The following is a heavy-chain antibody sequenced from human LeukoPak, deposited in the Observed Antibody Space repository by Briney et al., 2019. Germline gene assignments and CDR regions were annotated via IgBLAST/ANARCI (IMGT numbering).Heavy chain of an antibody. J-gene: IGHJ3*02. Sequence: GGTLRLSCAASGFTFSSYGMSWVRQAPGKGLEWVSAISGSGGRTYYADSVKGRFTISRDNAKNSLYLQMNSLRAEDTAVYYCARPGYCSGDTCYVAFDIWGQGTMVTVSS. CDR2: ISGSGGRT. V-gene: IGHV3-23*01. CDR3: ARPGYCSGDTCYVAFDI. D-gene: IGHD2-15*01. CDR1: GFTFSSYG.